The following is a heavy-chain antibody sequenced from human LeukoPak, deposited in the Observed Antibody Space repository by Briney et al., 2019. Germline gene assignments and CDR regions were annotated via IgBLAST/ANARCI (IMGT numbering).Heavy chain of an antibody. D-gene: IGHD2-2*03. J-gene: IGHJ6*03. CDR1: GGSISSSSYY. Sequence: SETLSLTCTVSGGSISSSSYYWGWIRQPPGKGLEWIGSIYYSGSTYYNPSLKSRVTISADTSKNQFSLKLSSVTVADTAVYYCARHLDIVVVPAAIYYYYYMDVWGKGTTVTVSS. CDR3: ARHLDIVVVPAAIYYYYYMDV. V-gene: IGHV4-39*01. CDR2: IYYSGST.